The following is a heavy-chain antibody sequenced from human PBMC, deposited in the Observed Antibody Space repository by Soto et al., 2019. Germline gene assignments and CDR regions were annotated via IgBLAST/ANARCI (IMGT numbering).Heavy chain of an antibody. V-gene: IGHV4-61*01. CDR2: IQSTGST. CDR1: GGPISSGRYD. J-gene: IGHJ3*02. Sequence: SETLSLTCIISGGPISSGRYDWSWIRQAPGKGLEWIGYIQSTGSTNYNSPLKSRATISVDTSKNQFSLKLSSVTAADTAVYYCASTYCGGDCYSRLGAFDIWGQGTMVTVSS. D-gene: IGHD2-21*02. CDR3: ASTYCGGDCYSRLGAFDI.